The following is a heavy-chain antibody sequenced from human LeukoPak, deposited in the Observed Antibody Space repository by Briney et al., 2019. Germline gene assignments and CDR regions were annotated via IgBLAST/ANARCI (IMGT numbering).Heavy chain of an antibody. CDR2: IYSGGST. Sequence: GGSLRLSCAASGFTVSSNYMSWVRQAPGKGLEWVSVIYSGGSTYYADSVKGRFTISRHNSKNTLYLQMNSLRAEDTAVYYCARVLSYSSSSSYYYGMGVWGQGTTVTVSS. V-gene: IGHV3-53*04. D-gene: IGHD6-6*01. J-gene: IGHJ6*02. CDR3: ARVLSYSSSSSYYYGMGV. CDR1: GFTVSSNY.